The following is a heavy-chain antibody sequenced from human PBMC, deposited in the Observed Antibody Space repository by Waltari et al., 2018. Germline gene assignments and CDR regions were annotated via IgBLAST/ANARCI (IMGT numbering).Heavy chain of an antibody. CDR3: AREGGVGAIYFFDY. CDR1: GFTFSSYA. CDR2: ISYDGSNK. D-gene: IGHD1-26*01. V-gene: IGHV3-30*01. Sequence: QVQLVESGGGVVQPGRSLRLSCAASGFTFSSYAMHWVRQAPGKGLGWVAVISYDGSNKYYADSVKGRLTISRDNSKNTLYLQMNSLRAEDTAVYYCAREGGVGAIYFFDYWGQGTLVTVSS. J-gene: IGHJ4*02.